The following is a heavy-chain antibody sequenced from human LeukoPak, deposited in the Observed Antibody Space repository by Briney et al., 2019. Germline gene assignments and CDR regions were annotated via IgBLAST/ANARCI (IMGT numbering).Heavy chain of an antibody. CDR1: GYTFTSDY. CDR2: INPSGGRT. CDR3: ARDHTAVAGTREYFQH. V-gene: IGHV1-46*01. D-gene: IGHD6-19*01. J-gene: IGHJ1*01. Sequence: ASVKVSCKASGYTFTSDYIHWVRQAPGQGLEWLGIINPSGGRTTYGQNFQGRVTMTRDTSTSTAYMELSSLRSEDTAVYYCARDHTAVAGTREYFQHWGQGTLVTVSS.